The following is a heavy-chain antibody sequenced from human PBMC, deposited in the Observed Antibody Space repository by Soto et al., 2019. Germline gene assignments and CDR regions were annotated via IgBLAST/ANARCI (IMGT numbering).Heavy chain of an antibody. CDR2: MYYSGST. CDR3: AAMLIVGATQYYFEY. V-gene: IGHV4-39*01. CDR1: GDSISISSYY. Sequence: SETLSLTCTISGDSISISSYYWAWIRQPPGKGLEWIGSMYYSGSTYNNPSLKSRVTMSVDTPKKQFSLILSSVTAADTAVYYCAAMLIVGATQYYFEYWDEGNLVTVAS. D-gene: IGHD1-26*01. J-gene: IGHJ4*01.